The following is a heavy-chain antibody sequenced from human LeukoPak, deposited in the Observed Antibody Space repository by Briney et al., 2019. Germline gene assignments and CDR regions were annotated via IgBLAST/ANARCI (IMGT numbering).Heavy chain of an antibody. CDR3: AGDYYDSSGYYLPVDY. CDR2: ISAYNGNT. Sequence: ASVKVSCKASGYTFTSYGISWVRQAPGQGLEWMGWISAYNGNTNYAQKLQGRVTMTTDTSTSTAYMELRSLRSDDTAVYYCAGDYYDSSGYYLPVDYWGQGTLVTVS. D-gene: IGHD3-22*01. J-gene: IGHJ4*02. V-gene: IGHV1-18*01. CDR1: GYTFTSYG.